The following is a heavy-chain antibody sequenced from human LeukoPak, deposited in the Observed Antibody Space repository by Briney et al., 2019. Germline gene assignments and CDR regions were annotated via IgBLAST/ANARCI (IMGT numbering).Heavy chain of an antibody. J-gene: IGHJ4*02. CDR3: ARHHEYCSSTSCSDY. CDR2: IYHSGST. V-gene: IGHV4-38-2*02. Sequence: PSETLSLTCTVSGYSISSGYYWGWIRRPPGKGLEWIGSIYHSGSTYYNPSLKSRVTISVNTSKNQFSLKLSSVTAPDTAVYYCARHHEYCSSTSCSDYWGQGTLVTVSS. D-gene: IGHD2-2*01. CDR1: GYSISSGYY.